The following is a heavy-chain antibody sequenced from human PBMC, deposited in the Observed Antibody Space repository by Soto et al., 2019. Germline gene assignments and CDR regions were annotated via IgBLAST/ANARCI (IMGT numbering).Heavy chain of an antibody. CDR1: GFTFSNAW. CDR3: TPGDIVVVPAHKDRSDY. J-gene: IGHJ4*02. D-gene: IGHD2-2*01. CDR2: IKSKTDGGTT. V-gene: IGHV3-15*01. Sequence: PGGSLRLSCAASGFTFSNAWMSWVRQAPGKGLEWVGRIKSKTDGGTTDYAAPVKGRFTISRDDSKNTLYLQMNSLKTEDTAVYYCTPGDIVVVPAHKDRSDYWGQGTLVTVSS.